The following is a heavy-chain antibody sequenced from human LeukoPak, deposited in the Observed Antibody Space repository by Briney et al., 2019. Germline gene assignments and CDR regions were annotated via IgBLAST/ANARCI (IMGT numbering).Heavy chain of an antibody. D-gene: IGHD2-2*01. CDR2: IYHSGST. CDR1: GGSISSGGYY. Sequence: SQTLSLTCTVSGGSISSGGYYWSWIRQPPGKGLEWIGYIYHSGSTYYNPSLKSRVTISVDRSKNQFSLKLSSVTAADTAVYYCARGVPADPPDYWGQGTLVTVSS. CDR3: ARGVPADPPDY. J-gene: IGHJ4*02. V-gene: IGHV4-30-2*01.